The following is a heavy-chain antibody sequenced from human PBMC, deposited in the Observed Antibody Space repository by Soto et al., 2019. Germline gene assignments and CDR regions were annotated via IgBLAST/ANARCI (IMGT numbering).Heavy chain of an antibody. CDR2: IQHDANRI. V-gene: IGHV3-30-3*01. J-gene: IGHJ6*02. D-gene: IGHD5-18*01. Sequence: QVQLVESGGGVVQPGGSLRLSCAASGFVFSDTSMHWVRQAPGKGLEWVAVIQHDANRIYYADSVKGRFTISRDNSKNTLYLQMNDLTAEDTALYYCVRVGWGYSFGNGMDGWGQGTTVTVTS. CDR1: GFVFSDTS. CDR3: VRVGWGYSFGNGMDG.